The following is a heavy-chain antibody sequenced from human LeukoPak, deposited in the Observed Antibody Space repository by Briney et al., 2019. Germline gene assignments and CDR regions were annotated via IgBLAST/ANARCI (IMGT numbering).Heavy chain of an antibody. Sequence: GASMKVSCKASGYTFTSYGISWVRQAPGQGLEWMGWISAYNGNTNYAQKLQGRVTMTTDTSTSTAYMELRSLRSDDTAVYYCARVGPTPEIVATHYFDYWGQGTLVTVSS. D-gene: IGHD5-12*01. CDR1: GYTFTSYG. J-gene: IGHJ4*02. V-gene: IGHV1-18*01. CDR3: ARVGPTPEIVATHYFDY. CDR2: ISAYNGNT.